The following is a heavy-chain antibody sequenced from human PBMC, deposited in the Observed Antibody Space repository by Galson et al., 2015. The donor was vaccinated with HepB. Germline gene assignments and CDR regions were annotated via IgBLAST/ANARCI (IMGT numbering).Heavy chain of an antibody. Sequence: SGAEVKKPGESLKISCKGSGYSFTSYWIGLVRQMPGEGLEWMGIIYPGDSDTRYSPSFQGQVTISADKSISTAYLQWSSLKASDTAMYYCARLGGGMTTVTTIWFDPWGQGTLVTVSS. CDR1: GYSFTSYW. J-gene: IGHJ5*02. D-gene: IGHD4-17*01. V-gene: IGHV5-51*01. CDR3: ARLGGGMTTVTTIWFDP. CDR2: IYPGDSDT.